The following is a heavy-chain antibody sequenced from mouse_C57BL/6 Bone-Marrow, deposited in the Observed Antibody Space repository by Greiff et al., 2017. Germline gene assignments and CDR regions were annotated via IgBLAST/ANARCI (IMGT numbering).Heavy chain of an antibody. V-gene: IGHV1-50*01. CDR1: GYTFTSYW. CDR2: IDPSDSYT. D-gene: IGHD2-3*01. Sequence: VQLQQPGAELVKPGASVKLSCKASGYTFTSYWMQWVKQRPGQGLEWIGEIDPSDSYTNYNQKFKGKATLTVDPSSSTAYMQLRSLTSEDSAVYYCAREGDGYYAMDYWGQGTSVTVSS. J-gene: IGHJ4*01. CDR3: AREGDGYYAMDY.